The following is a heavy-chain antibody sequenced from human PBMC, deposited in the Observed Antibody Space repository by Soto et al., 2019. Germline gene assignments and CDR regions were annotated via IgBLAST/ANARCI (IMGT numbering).Heavy chain of an antibody. Sequence: QVHLVQSGTEVKEPGASVKVSCKASASTVTGYTINWVRHAPGQGLEWMGWISTLNGNTKYAGNFEGKDTMTTNTSTTRAYMDVTSLTFDDTVVYFCARGTVTSGRWFGPWGQGTLVRVSS. CDR3: ARGTVTSGRWFGP. D-gene: IGHD4-17*01. CDR2: ISTLNGNT. J-gene: IGHJ5*02. V-gene: IGHV1-18*04. CDR1: ASTVTGYT.